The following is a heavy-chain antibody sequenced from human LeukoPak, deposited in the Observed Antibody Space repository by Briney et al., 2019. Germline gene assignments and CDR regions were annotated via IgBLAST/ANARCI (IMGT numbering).Heavy chain of an antibody. Sequence: SETLSLTCTVSGGTISSYYWSWIRQPPGKGLEWIGYIYYSGSTNYNPSLKSRVTISVDTSKNQLSLKLSSVTAADTAVYYCARVVVRNWFDPWGQGTLVTVSS. J-gene: IGHJ5*02. CDR3: ARVVVRNWFDP. CDR2: IYYSGST. D-gene: IGHD6-6*01. CDR1: GGTISSYY. V-gene: IGHV4-59*01.